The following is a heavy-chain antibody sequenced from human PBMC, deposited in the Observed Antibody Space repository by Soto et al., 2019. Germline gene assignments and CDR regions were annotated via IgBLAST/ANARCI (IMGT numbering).Heavy chain of an antibody. J-gene: IGHJ6*02. CDR1: GGTFSSYA. CDR3: ARGSGYCISTSCYEYYGMDV. CDR2: IIPIFGTA. Sequence: QVQLVQSGAEVKKPGSSVKVSCKASGGTFSSYAISWVRQAPGQGLEWMGGIIPIFGTANYAQKFQGRVAITADESTSTAYMELSSLRSEDTAVYYCARGSGYCISTSCYEYYGMDVWGQGTTVTVSS. V-gene: IGHV1-69*12. D-gene: IGHD2-2*03.